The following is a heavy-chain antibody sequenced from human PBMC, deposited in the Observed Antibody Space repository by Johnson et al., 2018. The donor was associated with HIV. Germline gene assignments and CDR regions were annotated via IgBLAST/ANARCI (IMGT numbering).Heavy chain of an antibody. J-gene: IGHJ3*02. CDR2: ISYDGSNK. D-gene: IGHD3-22*01. V-gene: IGHV3-30*18. Sequence: QVQLVESGGGVVQPGRSLRLSCVASGFTFSSYGMHWVRQAPGKGLEWVAVISYDGSNKYYADSVKGRFTISRDNSKNTLYLQMNSLRAEDTAVYYCAKDRGSYYDSSGYLGDAFDIWGQGTMVTVSS. CDR1: GFTFSSYG. CDR3: AKDRGSYYDSSGYLGDAFDI.